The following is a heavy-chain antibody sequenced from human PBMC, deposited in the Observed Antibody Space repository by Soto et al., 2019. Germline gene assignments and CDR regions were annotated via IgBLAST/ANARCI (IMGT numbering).Heavy chain of an antibody. CDR1: LYTFTIYA. CDR2: INAGNGNT. V-gene: IGHV1-3*01. CDR3: ARDHKGIELATGEYGLDT. Sequence: KXSCKSSLYTFTIYAMQFVLHSPGQRLEWMGWINAGNGNTKYSQKFQGRVTITRDTSASTAYMELRRLRSEDTAVYYCARDHKGIELATGEYGLDTWGQGTLVTVYS. J-gene: IGHJ5*02. D-gene: IGHD6-19*01.